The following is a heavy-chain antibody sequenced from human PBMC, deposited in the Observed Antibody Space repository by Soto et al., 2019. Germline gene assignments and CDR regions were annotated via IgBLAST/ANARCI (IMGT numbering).Heavy chain of an antibody. J-gene: IGHJ4*02. V-gene: IGHV3-23*01. D-gene: IGHD2-15*01. CDR1: GFTFSSYD. CDR2: VSASGSIT. Sequence: GSLRLSCAASGFTFSSYDMSWVRQAPGKGLEWVSGVSASGSITSYADSAKGRFTISRDNAKNTMFLQINSLRAEDTAVYFCAKGDCSGGRCYRGFDYWGQGTLVTVSS. CDR3: AKGDCSGGRCYRGFDY.